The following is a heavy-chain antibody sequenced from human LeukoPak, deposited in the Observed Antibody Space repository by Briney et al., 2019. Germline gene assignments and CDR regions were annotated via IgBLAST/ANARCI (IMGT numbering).Heavy chain of an antibody. CDR1: GFPFSSNW. CDR3: AVPRIGNYYGMDV. CDR2: INNDGSGA. Sequence: GGSLRLSCAASGFPFSSNWMHWVRQAPGKGLVWVSRINNDGSGAIYADSVKGRFTISRDNAKNTLYLQMNSLRAEDTAVYYCAVPRIGNYYGMDVWGQGTTVAVSS. D-gene: IGHD3-10*01. V-gene: IGHV3-74*01. J-gene: IGHJ6*02.